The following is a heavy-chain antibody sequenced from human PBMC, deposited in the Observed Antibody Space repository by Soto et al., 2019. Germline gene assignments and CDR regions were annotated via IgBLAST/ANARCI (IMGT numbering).Heavy chain of an antibody. CDR1: GFTFSSYS. J-gene: IGHJ4*02. Sequence: SLRLSCAASGFTFSSYSINWVRQAPGKGLEWISYISSSSRTIYYADSVKGRFTISRDNAKNSMYLQMNSLRAEDTAVYYCARDGYGDYLFDFWGQGTLVTXSS. D-gene: IGHD4-17*01. CDR2: ISSSSRTI. CDR3: ARDGYGDYLFDF. V-gene: IGHV3-48*01.